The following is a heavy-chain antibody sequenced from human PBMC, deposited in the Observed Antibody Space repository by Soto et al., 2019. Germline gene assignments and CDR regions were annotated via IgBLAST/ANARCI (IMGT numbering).Heavy chain of an antibody. D-gene: IGHD3-10*01. CDR3: AKDRGSGSYAANYQYYGMDV. CDR2: ITTSSSFR. J-gene: IGHJ6*02. V-gene: IGHV3-21*04. Sequence: PGGSLRLSCAASGFTFSSYAMSWVRQAPGKGLEWVSDITTSSSFRFYADSVKGRFTISRDDAKTSLYLQMNSLRAEDTALYYCAKDRGSGSYAANYQYYGMDVWGQGTTVTVSS. CDR1: GFTFSSYA.